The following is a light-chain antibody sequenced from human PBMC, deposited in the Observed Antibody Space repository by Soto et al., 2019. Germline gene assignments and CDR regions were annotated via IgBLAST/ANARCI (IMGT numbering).Light chain of an antibody. CDR1: QSVSSN. CDR3: QQYNNWIT. V-gene: IGKV3-15*01. Sequence: EIVMTQSPATLSVSPGERATLSCRASQSVSSNLAWYQQKPGKAPSLLIYGASTRATGIPARFSGSGSGTEFTLTINSLQSEDFAVYYCQQYNNWITFGQGTRLEIK. J-gene: IGKJ5*01. CDR2: GAS.